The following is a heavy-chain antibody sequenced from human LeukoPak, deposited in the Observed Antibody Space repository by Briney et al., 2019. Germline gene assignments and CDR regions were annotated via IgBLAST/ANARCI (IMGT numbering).Heavy chain of an antibody. CDR1: GYTSTSYG. CDR3: ARVYFGDWNDYFDY. J-gene: IGHJ4*02. V-gene: IGHV1-18*01. Sequence: ASVKVSCTASGYTSTSYGISWGRQAPGQGLEWMGWISAYNGNTNYAQKLQGRVTMTTDTSTSTAYMELRSLRSDDTAVYYCARVYFGDWNDYFDYWGQGTLVTVSS. CDR2: ISAYNGNT. D-gene: IGHD1-1*01.